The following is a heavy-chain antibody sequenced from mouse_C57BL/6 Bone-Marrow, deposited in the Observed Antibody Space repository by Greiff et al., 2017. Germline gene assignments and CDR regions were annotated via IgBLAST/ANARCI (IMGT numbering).Heavy chain of an antibody. CDR3: TPSTVVAGKFAY. D-gene: IGHD1-1*01. CDR1: GYTFTDYE. J-gene: IGHJ3*01. V-gene: IGHV1-15*01. CDR2: IDPETGGT. Sequence: VQLQQSGAELVRPGASVTLSCKASGYTFTDYEMHWVKQTPVHGLEWIGAIDPETGGTAYNQKFKGKAILTADKSSSTAYMELRSLTSEDSAVYYCTPSTVVAGKFAYWGQGTLVTVSA.